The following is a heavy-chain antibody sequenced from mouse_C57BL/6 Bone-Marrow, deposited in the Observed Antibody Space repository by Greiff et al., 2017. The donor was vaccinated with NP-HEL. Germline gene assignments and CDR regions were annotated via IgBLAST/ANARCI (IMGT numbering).Heavy chain of an antibody. Sequence: VQLQQPGAELVRPGTSVKLSCKASGYTFTSYWMHWVKQRPGQGLEWIGVIDPSDSYTNYNQKFKGKATLTVDTSSSTAYMQLSSLTSEDSAIYYCARSHYLDYWGQGTTLTVSS. CDR3: ARSHYLDY. CDR2: IDPSDSYT. V-gene: IGHV1-59*01. CDR1: GYTFTSYW. J-gene: IGHJ2*01. D-gene: IGHD1-1*02.